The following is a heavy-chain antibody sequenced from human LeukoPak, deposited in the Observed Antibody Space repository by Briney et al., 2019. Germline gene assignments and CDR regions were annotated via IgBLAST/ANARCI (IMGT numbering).Heavy chain of an antibody. CDR2: ISSSGFI. J-gene: IGHJ4*02. V-gene: IGHV3-69-1*01. D-gene: IGHD6-6*01. CDR1: GFTFSDYS. CDR3: ARDGSARPEEY. Sequence: GGSLRLSCEASGFTFSDYSMTWVRQAPGKGLEWVSIISSSGFIHYVDSVKGRFTISRDNAKNSLHLQMNSLRAEDTAVYYCARDGSARPEEYWGQGTRVTVSS.